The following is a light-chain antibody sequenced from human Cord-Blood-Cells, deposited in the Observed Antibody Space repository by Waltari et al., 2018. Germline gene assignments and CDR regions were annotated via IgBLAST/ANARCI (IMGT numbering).Light chain of an antibody. J-gene: IGKJ5*01. CDR2: DAS. Sequence: EIVLTQSPATLSLSPGERATLPCRASQSVSSYLAWYQQKPGQAPRLLIYDASNRATGIPARFSGSGSETDFTLTISSLEPEDFAVYYCQQRSNWPPSITFGQGTRLEIK. CDR1: QSVSSY. CDR3: QQRSNWPPSIT. V-gene: IGKV3-11*01.